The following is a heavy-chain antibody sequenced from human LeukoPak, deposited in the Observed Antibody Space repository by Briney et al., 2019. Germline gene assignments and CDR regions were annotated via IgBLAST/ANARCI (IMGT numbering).Heavy chain of an antibody. CDR1: GGTFSSYA. CDR3: ARDSSSWHAGSFDP. D-gene: IGHD6-13*01. J-gene: IGHJ5*02. Sequence: SVKVSCKASGGTFSSYAISWVRQAPGQGLEWMGGIIPIFGTANYAQKFQGRVTITADESTSTAYMELSSLRSEDTAVYYYARDSSSWHAGSFDPWGQGTLVTVSS. V-gene: IGHV1-69*13. CDR2: IIPIFGTA.